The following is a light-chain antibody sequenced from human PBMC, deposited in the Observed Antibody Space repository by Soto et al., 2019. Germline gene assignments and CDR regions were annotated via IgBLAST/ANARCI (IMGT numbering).Light chain of an antibody. CDR1: QSVSRY. V-gene: IGKV3-11*01. Sequence: EIVLTQSPATPSLSPGERATLSCRASQSVSRYLAWYQQKPGQAPRLLIYDASNRATGIPARFSGSGSGTDFTLTISSLEPEDFVVYYCQQRSDWPSTFGGGTKVQIK. CDR3: QQRSDWPST. J-gene: IGKJ4*01. CDR2: DAS.